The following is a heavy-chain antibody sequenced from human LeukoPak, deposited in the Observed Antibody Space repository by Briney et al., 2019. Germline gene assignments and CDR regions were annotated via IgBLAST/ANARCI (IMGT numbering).Heavy chain of an antibody. V-gene: IGHV3-30*03. CDR3: TRRRPGTTGLDAFDI. D-gene: IGHD1-1*01. J-gene: IGHJ3*02. CDR1: GFTFNSYG. Sequence: PGRSLRLSCAASGFTFNSYGIHWVRQAPGKGLEWVAVISDDGRTTYYADSVKGRFTISRDNSKNTLYLQMNSLKTEDTAVYYCTRRRPGTTGLDAFDIWGQGTVVTVSS. CDR2: ISDDGRTT.